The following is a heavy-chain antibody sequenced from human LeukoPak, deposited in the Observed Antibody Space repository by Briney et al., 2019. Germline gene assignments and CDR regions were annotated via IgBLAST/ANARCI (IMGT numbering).Heavy chain of an antibody. CDR1: GHTFSGYS. CDR3: ATTRGLFDWLLP. V-gene: IGHV1-2*02. J-gene: IGHJ5*02. CDR2: INYNSGDT. Sequence: ASVKVSCKASGHTFSGYSMHWVRRAPGEGLEWMGWINYNSGDTNYIQKFQGRVTMTWDTSIRTAYMELSRLRSDDTAVYYCATTRGLFDWLLPWGQGTLVTVSS. D-gene: IGHD3-9*01.